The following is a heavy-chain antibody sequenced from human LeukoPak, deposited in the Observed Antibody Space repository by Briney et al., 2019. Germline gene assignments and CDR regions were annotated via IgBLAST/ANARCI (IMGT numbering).Heavy chain of an antibody. J-gene: IGHJ1*01. CDR2: IWYDGSNK. D-gene: IGHD6-13*01. CDR1: GFTFSSYG. V-gene: IGHV3-30*02. CDR3: AKDAEYSSSLPGYFQH. Sequence: GGSLRLSCAASGFTFSSYGMHWVRQAPGKGLEWVAVIWYDGSNKYYADSVKGRFTISRDNSKNTLYLQMNSLRAEDTAVYYCAKDAEYSSSLPGYFQHWGQGTLVTVSS.